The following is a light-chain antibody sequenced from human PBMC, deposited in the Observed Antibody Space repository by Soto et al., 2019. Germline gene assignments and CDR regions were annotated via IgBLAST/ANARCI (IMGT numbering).Light chain of an antibody. CDR1: SSNIGAGYD. CDR3: QSYDSSNV. J-gene: IGLJ1*01. CDR2: GNS. Sequence: QSVPTPPPSVSGAPGQRVTISCTGSSSNIGAGYDVHWYQQVPGAAPKLLIFGNSNRPSGVPDRFSGSKSGTSASLAITGLQAEDEADYYCQSYDSSNVFGPGTKVTV. V-gene: IGLV1-40*01.